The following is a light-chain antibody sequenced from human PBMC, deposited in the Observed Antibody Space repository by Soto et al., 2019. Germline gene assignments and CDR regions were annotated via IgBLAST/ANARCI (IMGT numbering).Light chain of an antibody. Sequence: QSVLTQPASVSGSPGQSITISCTGTSSDVGKYSYVSWYQQHPAKAPKLMIFEVSNRPSGVSNRFSGSKSGNTASLTSSGLQAEDEADYYCSSYTGSSINTVVFGGGTKLTVL. J-gene: IGLJ2*01. V-gene: IGLV2-14*01. CDR3: SSYTGSSINTVV. CDR2: EVS. CDR1: SSDVGKYSY.